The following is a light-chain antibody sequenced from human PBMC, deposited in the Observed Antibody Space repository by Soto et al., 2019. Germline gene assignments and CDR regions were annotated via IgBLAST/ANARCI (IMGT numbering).Light chain of an antibody. J-gene: IGKJ3*01. Sequence: GDRVTITCRASQRISSWLAWYQQKPGKAPKLLIYDASSLESGVPSRFSGSGSGTEFTLTISSLQPDDFATYYCQQYNSPLFTFGPGTKVDIK. CDR3: QQYNSPLFT. V-gene: IGKV1-5*01. CDR2: DAS. CDR1: QRISSW.